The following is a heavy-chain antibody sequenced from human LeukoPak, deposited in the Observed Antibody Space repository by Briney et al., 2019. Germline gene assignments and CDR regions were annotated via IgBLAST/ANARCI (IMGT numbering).Heavy chain of an antibody. CDR1: GFTFSSYW. Sequence: PGGSLRLSCAASGFTFSSYWMHWVRQAPGKGLVWVSRINSDGSSTSYADSVKGRFTISRDNAKNTLYLQMSSLRAEDTAVYYCAREMIVIDAFDIWGQGTMVTVSS. J-gene: IGHJ3*02. CDR2: INSDGSST. CDR3: AREMIVIDAFDI. D-gene: IGHD3-22*01. V-gene: IGHV3-74*01.